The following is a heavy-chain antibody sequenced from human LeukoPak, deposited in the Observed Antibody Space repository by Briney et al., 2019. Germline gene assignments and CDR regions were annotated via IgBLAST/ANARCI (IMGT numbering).Heavy chain of an antibody. CDR2: ISYDGSNK. V-gene: IGHV3-30-3*01. D-gene: IGHD1-26*01. CDR3: ARGEVGATTWFGDY. CDR1: GFTFRSYA. Sequence: GRSLRLSRAASGFTFRSYAMHWVRQAPGKGLEWVAVISYDGSNKYYADSVKGRFTFSRDNSKNTLYLQMNSLRAEDTAVYYCARGEVGATTWFGDYWGQGTLVTVSS. J-gene: IGHJ4*02.